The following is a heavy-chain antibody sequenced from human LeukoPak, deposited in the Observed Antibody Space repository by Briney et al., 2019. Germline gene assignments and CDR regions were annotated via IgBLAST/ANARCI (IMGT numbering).Heavy chain of an antibody. J-gene: IGHJ4*02. CDR3: ATESYGGA. V-gene: IGHV3-53*01. CDR1: DFTVSSNS. Sequence: GVSLRLSCAASDFTVSSNSMSWVRQAPGKGLEWVSVTYSSGSTHYADSVKGRFTISRDSSKNTLYLQMNSLRAEDTAVYYCATESYGGAWGQGTLVTVYS. CDR2: TYSSGST. D-gene: IGHD1-26*01.